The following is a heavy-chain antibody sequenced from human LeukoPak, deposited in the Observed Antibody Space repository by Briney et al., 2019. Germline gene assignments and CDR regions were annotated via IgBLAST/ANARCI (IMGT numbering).Heavy chain of an antibody. CDR3: AREVRAGITGTTKRHAFDI. CDR2: TYYRSKWYN. CDR1: GDSVSSNSAA. V-gene: IGHV6-1*01. Sequence: SQTLSLTCAISGDSVSSNSAAWNWIRQSPSRGLEWLGRTYYRSKWYNDYAVSVKSRITINPDTSKNQFSLQLNSVTPEDTAVYYCAREVRAGITGTTKRHAFDIWGQGTMVTVSS. D-gene: IGHD1-7*01. J-gene: IGHJ3*02.